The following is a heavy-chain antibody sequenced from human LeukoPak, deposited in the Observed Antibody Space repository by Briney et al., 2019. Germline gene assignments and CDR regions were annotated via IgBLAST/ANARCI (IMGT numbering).Heavy chain of an antibody. J-gene: IGHJ4*02. CDR2: IYSGGST. Sequence: PGGSLRLSCAASGFTFSSYSMNWVRQAPGKGLEWVSIIYSGGSTYYADSVKGRFTISRDNSKNTLYLQMNSLRAEDTAVYYCASVVTPGYFDYWGQGTVVIVSS. V-gene: IGHV3-53*01. CDR3: ASVVTPGYFDY. CDR1: GFTFSSYS. D-gene: IGHD4-23*01.